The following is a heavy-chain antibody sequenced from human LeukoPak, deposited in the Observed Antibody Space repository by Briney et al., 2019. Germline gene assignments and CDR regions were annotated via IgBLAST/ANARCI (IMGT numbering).Heavy chain of an antibody. V-gene: IGHV4-59*01. D-gene: IGHD3-10*01. CDR3: ARAGGYGSGNSA. CDR2: IYYNGIT. J-gene: IGHJ5*02. Sequence: TSETLSLTCTVSGGSLSSYYWSWIRQPPGKGLEWIGYIYYNGITNYIPSLTSRVTISVDTSKNQFSLKLSSVTAADTAVYYCARAGGYGSGNSAWGQGTLVTVSS. CDR1: GGSLSSYY.